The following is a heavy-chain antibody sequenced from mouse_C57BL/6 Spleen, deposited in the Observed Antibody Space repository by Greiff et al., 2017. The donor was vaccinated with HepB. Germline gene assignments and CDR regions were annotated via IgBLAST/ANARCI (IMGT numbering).Heavy chain of an antibody. J-gene: IGHJ2*01. D-gene: IGHD1-1*01. V-gene: IGHV1-74*01. Sequence: QVQLQQPGAELVKPGASVKVSCKASGYTFTSYWMHWVKQRPGQGLEWIGRIHPSDSDTNYNQKFKGKATLTVDKSSSTSYMQLSSLTSEDSAVYYCAMGGYDGSSYEDYWGQGTTLTVSS. CDR2: IHPSDSDT. CDR1: GYTFTSYW. CDR3: AMGGYDGSSYEDY.